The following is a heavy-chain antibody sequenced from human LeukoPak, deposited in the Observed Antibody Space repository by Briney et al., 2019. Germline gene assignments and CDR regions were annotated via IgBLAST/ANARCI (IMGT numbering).Heavy chain of an antibody. J-gene: IGHJ5*02. D-gene: IGHD3-10*01. CDR2: IIPIFGTA. CDR3: ARDVFQGGWFDP. V-gene: IGHV1-69*13. Sequence: RASVKVSCTASGGTFSSYAISWVRQAPGQGLEWMGGIIPIFGTANYAQKFQGRVTITADESTSTAYMELSSLRSEDTAVYYCARDVFQGGWFDPWGQGTLVTVSS. CDR1: GGTFSSYA.